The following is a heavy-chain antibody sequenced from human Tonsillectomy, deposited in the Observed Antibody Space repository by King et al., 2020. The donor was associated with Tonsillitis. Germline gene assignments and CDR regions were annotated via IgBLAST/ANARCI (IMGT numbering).Heavy chain of an antibody. CDR3: VNQRGSSGWHDY. D-gene: IGHD6-19*01. CDR1: GFTFSSYA. CDR2: ISHDGSNK. V-gene: IGHV3-30*04. J-gene: IGHJ4*02. Sequence: VQLVESGGGVVQPGRSLRLSCAASGFTFSSYAMHWVRQAPGKGLEWVAVISHDGSNKYYADSVKGRFTISRDNSKNTLWLQMNSLRAEDTAVYYCVNQRGSSGWHDYWGQGTLVTVSS.